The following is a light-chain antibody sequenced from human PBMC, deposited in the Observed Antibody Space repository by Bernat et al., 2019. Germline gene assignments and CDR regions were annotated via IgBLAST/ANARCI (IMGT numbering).Light chain of an antibody. V-gene: IGLV3-1*01. CDR1: YLGSKY. Sequence: SYDLTQPPSMSVSPGQTAHITCSGAYLGSKYTCWYQQKPGQSPVVVIYQDDKRPSGIPERFSGSHSGNTATLTISGAQAMDEAEYYCQAWDSSTCVFGGGTKLSVL. J-gene: IGLJ3*02. CDR3: QAWDSSTCV. CDR2: QDD.